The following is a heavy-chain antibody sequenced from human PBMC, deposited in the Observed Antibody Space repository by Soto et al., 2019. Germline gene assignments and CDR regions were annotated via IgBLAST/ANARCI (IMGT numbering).Heavy chain of an antibody. CDR1: GFTFSTYS. CDR2: IKQDGSKK. D-gene: IGHD6-19*01. J-gene: IGHJ4*02. V-gene: IGHV3-7*03. CDR3: ARGSGWGDS. Sequence: EVQLVESGGGLVQPGGSLRLSCAASGFTFSTYSISWVRQAPGKGLEWVANIKQDGSKKYYVDSVKGRFTISRDNTKKSLYLQMNSLRTQDTAVYYCARGSGWGDSWGQRTLVTVSS.